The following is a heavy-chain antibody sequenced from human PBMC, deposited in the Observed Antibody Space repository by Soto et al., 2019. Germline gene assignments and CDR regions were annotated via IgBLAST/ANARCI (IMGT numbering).Heavy chain of an antibody. D-gene: IGHD3-3*01. CDR2: INAGNGNT. CDR1: GYTFTSYA. CDR3: ARDVARDFFNWFDP. J-gene: IGHJ5*02. Sequence: ASVKVSCKDSGYTFTSYAMHWLRQAHGQRLEWMGWINAGNGNTKYSQKFQGRVTITRDTSASTAYMELSSLRSEDTAVYYCARDVARDFFNWFDPWGQGTLVTVSS. V-gene: IGHV1-3*01.